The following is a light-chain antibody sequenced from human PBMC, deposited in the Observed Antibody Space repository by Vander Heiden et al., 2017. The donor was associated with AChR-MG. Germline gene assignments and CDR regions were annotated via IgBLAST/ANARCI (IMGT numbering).Light chain of an antibody. V-gene: IGLV3-19*01. CDR2: GKN. Sequence: SSELTQDPAAPVALGQTVRVTCQGGSLRGYYASWYQQKPGQAPVLVIYGKNNRPSGIPDRFSGSSSGNTASLTITGAQAEDEADYYCNSRDSSGNHEVFGGGTKLTVL. CDR1: SLRGYY. CDR3: NSRDSSGNHEV. J-gene: IGLJ3*02.